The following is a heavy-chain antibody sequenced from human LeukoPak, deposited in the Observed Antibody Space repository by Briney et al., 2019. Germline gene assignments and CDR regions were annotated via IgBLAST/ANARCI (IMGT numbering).Heavy chain of an antibody. CDR1: GFTFDDYG. V-gene: IGHV3-20*04. Sequence: GGSLRLSCAAPGFTFDDYGMSWVRQAPGKGLEWVSGINWNGGSTGYADSVKGRFTISRDSAKSSLYLQMNSLRAEDTALYYCARGLYCSGGSCYTSDYWGQGTLVTVSS. J-gene: IGHJ4*02. CDR3: ARGLYCSGGSCYTSDY. CDR2: INWNGGST. D-gene: IGHD2-15*01.